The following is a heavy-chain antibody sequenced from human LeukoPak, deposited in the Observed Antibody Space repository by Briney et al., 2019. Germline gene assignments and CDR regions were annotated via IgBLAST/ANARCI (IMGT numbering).Heavy chain of an antibody. J-gene: IGHJ3*02. CDR1: GFTFSSYG. D-gene: IGHD3-10*01. CDR2: ISDTGGGGRT. V-gene: IGHV3-23*01. Sequence: GSLRLSCAASGFTFSSYGMSWVRQAPGKGLDWVSTISDTGGGGRTYYADSVKGRFTISGDNSKNTLYLQMSNLRAEDTAVYYCARDSASHYYGSGSSPDDAFDIWGQGTMVTVSS. CDR3: ARDSASHYYGSGSSPDDAFDI.